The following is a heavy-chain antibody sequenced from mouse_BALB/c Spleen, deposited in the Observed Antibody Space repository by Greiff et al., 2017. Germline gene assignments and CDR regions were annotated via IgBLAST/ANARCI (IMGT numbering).Heavy chain of an antibody. CDR3: ARDDDGYSHFDY. D-gene: IGHD2-3*01. J-gene: IGHJ2*01. Sequence: VQLQQSGPGLVAPSQSLSITCTVSGFSLTSYGVHWVRQPPGKGLEWLGVIWAGGSTNYNSALMSRLSISKDNSKSQVFLKMNSLQTDDTAMYYCARDDDGYSHFDYWGQGTTLTVSS. V-gene: IGHV2-9*02. CDR2: IWAGGST. CDR1: GFSLTSYG.